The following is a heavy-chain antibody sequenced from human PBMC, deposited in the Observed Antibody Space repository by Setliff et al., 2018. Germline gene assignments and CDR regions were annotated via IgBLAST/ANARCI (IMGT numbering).Heavy chain of an antibody. D-gene: IGHD1-7*01. Sequence: SETLSLTCVVSGGSISSDYWGWIRQPAGKGLEWIGRLSPSGNTNYSPSLKSRVTKSLDTSKNYFSLKLKSVTAADTAIYFCARGNYAYWYFDLWGRGTLVTVSS. J-gene: IGHJ2*01. V-gene: IGHV4-4*07. CDR3: ARGNYAYWYFDL. CDR2: LSPSGNT. CDR1: GGSISSDY.